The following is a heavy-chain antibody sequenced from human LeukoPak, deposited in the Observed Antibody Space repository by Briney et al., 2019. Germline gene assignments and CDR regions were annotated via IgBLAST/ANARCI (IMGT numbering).Heavy chain of an antibody. CDR1: GGSFSGYY. Sequence: PSETLSLTCAVYGGSFSGYYWSWIRHPPGKGLEWIGDINHSGSTNYNPSLKSRVTISVDTSKNQFSLKLSSVTAADTAVYYCARTARSYGLFDYWGQGTLVTVSS. V-gene: IGHV4-34*01. D-gene: IGHD1-26*01. CDR2: INHSGST. CDR3: ARTARSYGLFDY. J-gene: IGHJ4*02.